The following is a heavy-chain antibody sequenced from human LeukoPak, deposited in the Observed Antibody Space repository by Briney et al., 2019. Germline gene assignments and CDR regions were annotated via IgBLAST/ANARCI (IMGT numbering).Heavy chain of an antibody. V-gene: IGHV4-4*07. J-gene: IGHJ3*02. D-gene: IGHD6-6*01. CDR2: IYTSGST. CDR3: AISYSEYSSTLGEAFDI. Sequence: SETLSLTCTVSGGSISSYYWSWIRQPAGKGLEWIGRIYTSGSTNYNPSLKSRVTMSVDTSKNQFSLKLSSVTAADTAVYYCAISYSEYSSTLGEAFDIWGQGTMVTVSS. CDR1: GGSISSYY.